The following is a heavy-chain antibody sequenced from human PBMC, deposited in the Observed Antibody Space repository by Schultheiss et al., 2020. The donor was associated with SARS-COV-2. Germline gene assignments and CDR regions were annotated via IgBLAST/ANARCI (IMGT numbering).Heavy chain of an antibody. D-gene: IGHD3-10*01. J-gene: IGHJ4*02. CDR2: ISGSGGST. Sequence: GGSLRLSCAASGFTVSSNYMHWVRQAPGKGLEWVSAISGSGGSTYYAGSVKGRFTISRDNAKNTLYLQMNSLRAEDTAVYYCAKIPYGSGSYPDYWGQGTLVTVSS. CDR1: GFTVSSNY. V-gene: IGHV3-23*01. CDR3: AKIPYGSGSYPDY.